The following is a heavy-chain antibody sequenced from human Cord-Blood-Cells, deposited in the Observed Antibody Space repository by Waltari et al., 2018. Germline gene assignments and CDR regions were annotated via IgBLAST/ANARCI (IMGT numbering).Heavy chain of an antibody. Sequence: QVQLQESGPGLVKPSETLSLTCAVSGYSISSGYYWGWIRQPPGKGLEWIGSIYHSGSTYYNPSLKSRVTISVDTSKNQFSLKLSSVTAADTAVYYCARDRGDYYGSGSYYWYFDLWGRGTLVTVSS. J-gene: IGHJ2*01. D-gene: IGHD3-10*01. V-gene: IGHV4-38-2*02. CDR1: GYSISSGYY. CDR2: IYHSGST. CDR3: ARDRGDYYGSGSYYWYFDL.